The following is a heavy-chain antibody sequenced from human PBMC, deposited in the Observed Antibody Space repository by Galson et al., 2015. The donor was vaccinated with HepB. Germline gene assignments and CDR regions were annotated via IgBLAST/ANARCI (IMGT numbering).Heavy chain of an antibody. Sequence: GLEWVSIMYNSGDTYYTDSVKGRFTISRDISKNTVYLQMSSLRAEDTALYYCARMYDTSGPMFYWGQGTLVTVSS. D-gene: IGHD3-22*01. CDR3: ARMYDTSGPMFY. CDR2: MYNSGDT. J-gene: IGHJ4*02. V-gene: IGHV3-53*01.